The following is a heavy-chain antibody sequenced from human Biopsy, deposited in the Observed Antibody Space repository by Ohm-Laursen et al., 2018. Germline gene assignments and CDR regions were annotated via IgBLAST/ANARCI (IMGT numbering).Heavy chain of an antibody. V-gene: IGHV3-66*01. Sequence: SLRLSCAASGFTFNTYAMTWVRQAPGKGLEWISVSNSGGSTYYADSVKDRFTISRDNSNNAVFLQMNSLRAEDTAVYYCARGRGGLAPLDDWGPGTLVTVPS. J-gene: IGHJ4*02. CDR2: SNSGGST. CDR1: GFTFNTYA. CDR3: ARGRGGLAPLDD.